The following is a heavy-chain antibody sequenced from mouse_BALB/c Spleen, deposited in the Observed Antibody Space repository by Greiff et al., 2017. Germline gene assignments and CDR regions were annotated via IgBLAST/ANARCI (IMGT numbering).Heavy chain of an antibody. CDR2: ISSGSSTI. CDR3: ARSYDGYYPYAMDY. V-gene: IGHV5-17*02. CDR1: GFTFSSFG. D-gene: IGHD2-3*01. Sequence: EVKLMESGGGLVQPGGSRKLSCAASGFTFSSFGMHWVRQAPEKGLEWVAYISSGSSTIYYADTVKGRFTISRDNPKNTLFLQMTSLRSEDTAMYYCARSYDGYYPYAMDYWGQGTSVTVSS. J-gene: IGHJ4*01.